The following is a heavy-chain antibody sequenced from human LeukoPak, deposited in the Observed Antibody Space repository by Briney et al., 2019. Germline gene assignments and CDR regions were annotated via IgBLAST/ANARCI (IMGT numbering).Heavy chain of an antibody. V-gene: IGHV3-21*01. CDR1: GFTFSSYS. CDR2: ISSSSSYI. CDR3: AVVGATPIDY. Sequence: PGGSLRLSCAASGFTFSSYSMNWVRQAPGKGLEWVSSISSSSSYIYYADSVRGRFTISRDNAKNSLYLQMNSLRAEDTAVYYCAVVGATPIDYWGQGTLVTVSS. J-gene: IGHJ4*02. D-gene: IGHD1-26*01.